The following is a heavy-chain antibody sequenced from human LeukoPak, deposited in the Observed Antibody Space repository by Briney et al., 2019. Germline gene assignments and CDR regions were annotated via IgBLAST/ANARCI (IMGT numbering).Heavy chain of an antibody. J-gene: IGHJ4*02. CDR2: SGGSGGAT. CDR1: GFTLSSFG. Sequence: GGSLRLSCAASGFTLSSFGMSWVRQSPETGLEWVSVSGGSGGATHYAESVKGRFTISRDNSKNTLYLQMNSLRAEDTAVYYSAKDLAITGTPAFDYWGQGTLVTVSS. CDR3: AKDLAITGTPAFDY. V-gene: IGHV3-23*01. D-gene: IGHD1-20*01.